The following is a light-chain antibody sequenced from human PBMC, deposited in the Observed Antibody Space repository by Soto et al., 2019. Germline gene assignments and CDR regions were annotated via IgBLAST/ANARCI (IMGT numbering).Light chain of an antibody. CDR1: QSISNY. CDR3: QQCYSTPQA. CDR2: TAS. Sequence: DLQMTQSPSSLSASVGDRVTITCRTSQSISNYLNWYQQKAGKAPNLLISTASSCQGGVPSSFIGSGSATDFTLTISSLQPEDLATYYCQQCYSTPQAFGQGTKVDIK. V-gene: IGKV1-39*01. J-gene: IGKJ1*01.